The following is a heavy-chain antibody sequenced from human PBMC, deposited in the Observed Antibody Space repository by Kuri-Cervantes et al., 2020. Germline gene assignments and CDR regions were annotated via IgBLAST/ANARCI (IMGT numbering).Heavy chain of an antibody. V-gene: IGHV4-39*01. D-gene: IGHD3-10*01. J-gene: IGHJ5*02. CDR3: ARGNYYGSGSSYNWFDP. CDR1: GGSISSSRHS. CDR2: LYYSGSI. Sequence: SETLSLTCNVSGGSISSSRHSWGWIRQPPGKGLEWIGSLYYSGSIYYNPSLESRVTISVDTSKNQFSLKLSSVTAADTAVYYCARGNYYGSGSSYNWFDPWGQGTLVTVSS.